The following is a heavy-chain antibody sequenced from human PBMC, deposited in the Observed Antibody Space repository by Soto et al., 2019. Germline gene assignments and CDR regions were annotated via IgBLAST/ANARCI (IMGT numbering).Heavy chain of an antibody. D-gene: IGHD2-15*01. J-gene: IGHJ5*02. V-gene: IGHV4-30-2*01. CDR3: ARASGYCSGGSCPVGWFDP. CDR1: GCSISTGGYS. Sequence: PSDTLSLTCALSGCSISTGGYSWSWLRQPPGKGLEWIGDIYHSGSTYYNPSLKSRVTISVDRSKKQFSLKLSSVTAADTAVYYCARASGYCSGGSCPVGWFDPWGQGTLVTVSS. CDR2: IYHSGST.